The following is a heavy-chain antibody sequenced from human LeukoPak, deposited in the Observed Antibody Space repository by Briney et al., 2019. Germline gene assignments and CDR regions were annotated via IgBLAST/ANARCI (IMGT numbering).Heavy chain of an antibody. Sequence: GGSLRLSCAASGVTVGNNYMNWVRQAPGKGLEWVSLIYSGGSTHYADSVKGRFTISRDNSKNTLYLQMNSLRVDDTAVYYCVRDWRYAFDIWGRGTTVTVSS. D-gene: IGHD3-3*01. CDR1: GVTVGNNY. CDR2: IYSGGST. V-gene: IGHV3-66*01. J-gene: IGHJ3*02. CDR3: VRDWRYAFDI.